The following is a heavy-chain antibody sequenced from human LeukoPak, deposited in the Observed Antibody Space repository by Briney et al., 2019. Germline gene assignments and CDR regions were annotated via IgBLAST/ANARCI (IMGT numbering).Heavy chain of an antibody. CDR2: INGDGTTT. V-gene: IGHV3-74*01. CDR3: VGSFGSGMRYFDF. D-gene: IGHD3-10*01. J-gene: IGHJ4*02. Sequence: GGSLRLSCAASGFTFSNHWMHWVRQVPGKGLVXXSRINGDGTTTTYADSVKGRFTISRENAKNTLYLQMNSLRAEDTAIYYCVGSFGSGMRYFDFWGQGTLVTVSS. CDR1: GFTFSNHW.